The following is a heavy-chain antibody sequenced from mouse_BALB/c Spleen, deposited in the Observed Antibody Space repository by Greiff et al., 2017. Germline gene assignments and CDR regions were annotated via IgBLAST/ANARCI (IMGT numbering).Heavy chain of an antibody. J-gene: IGHJ4*01. CDR2: IYPGSGST. D-gene: IGHD2-1*01. CDR1: GYTFTSYW. Sequence: LQQPGSELVRPGASVKLSCKASGYTFTSYWMHWVKQRPGQGLEWIGNIYPGSGSTNYDEKFKSKATLTVDTSSSTAYMQLSSLTSEDSAVYYCTRSRYGTPYAMDYWGQGTSGTVSS. V-gene: IGHV1S22*01. CDR3: TRSRYGTPYAMDY.